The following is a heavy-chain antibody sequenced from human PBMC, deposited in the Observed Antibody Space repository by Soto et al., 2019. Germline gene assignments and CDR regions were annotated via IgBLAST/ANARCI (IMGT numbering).Heavy chain of an antibody. Sequence: GGSLRLSCAASGFTFSSYGMHWVRQAPGKGLEWVAVIWYDGSNKYYADSVKGRFTISRDNSKNTLYLQMNSLRAEDAAVYYCARDEGLGVNYYYYGMDVWGQGTTVTVSS. J-gene: IGHJ6*02. CDR1: GFTFSSYG. CDR3: ARDEGLGVNYYYYGMDV. D-gene: IGHD3-10*01. CDR2: IWYDGSNK. V-gene: IGHV3-33*01.